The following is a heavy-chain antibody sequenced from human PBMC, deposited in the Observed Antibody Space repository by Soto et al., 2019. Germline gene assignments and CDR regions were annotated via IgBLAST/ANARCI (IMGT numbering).Heavy chain of an antibody. CDR2: IIPILGTA. J-gene: IGHJ4*02. CDR1: GGSFSSFS. D-gene: IGHD3-22*01. CDR3: TPLDSNGYYPEKHY. V-gene: IGHV1-69*01. Sequence: QVILAQSGAEVKKPGSSVKVSCKGSGGSFSSFSINWVRQAPGQRFEWMGGIIPILGTANFTQKFQDRVTFTADESTATAYMTLSSLTSEDTGFYYCTPLDSNGYYPEKHYWGPGTQVTVSS.